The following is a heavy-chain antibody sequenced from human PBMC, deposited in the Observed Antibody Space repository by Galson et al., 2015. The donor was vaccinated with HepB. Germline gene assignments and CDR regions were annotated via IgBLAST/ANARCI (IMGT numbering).Heavy chain of an antibody. V-gene: IGHV3-74*01. J-gene: IGHJ4*02. CDR3: ARDGSGWYFDY. CDR1: GFVFSDNW. D-gene: IGHD6-19*01. CDR2: INDDGSVT. Sequence: SLRLSCAASGFVFSDNWMYWVRQAPGKGLEWVSRINDDGSVTSYADSVKGRFTISRVNARNTLYLKMYSLGVEDTAVYYCARDGSGWYFDYWGQGTLVTVSP.